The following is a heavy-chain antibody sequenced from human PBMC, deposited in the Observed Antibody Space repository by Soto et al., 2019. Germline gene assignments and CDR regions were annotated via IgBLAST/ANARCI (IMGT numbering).Heavy chain of an antibody. CDR2: LSRSGST. V-gene: IGHV4-39*01. CDR1: GGSISDSDYH. D-gene: IGHD3-10*01. Sequence: QLQLRESGPGLVKPSETLSLPCTVSGGSISDSDYHWGWIRQPPGKGLEWIGSLSRSGSTYHSASLKSRVTISVDTSKNQFSLNLGSVTAADTAVYYCARHRGPTGPNYWGQGTLVTVSS. J-gene: IGHJ4*02. CDR3: ARHRGPTGPNY.